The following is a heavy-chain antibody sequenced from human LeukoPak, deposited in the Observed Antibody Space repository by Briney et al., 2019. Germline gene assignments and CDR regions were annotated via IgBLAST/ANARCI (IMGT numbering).Heavy chain of an antibody. D-gene: IGHD3-16*01. CDR2: IYNSGGT. CDR1: GGSITSSFY. J-gene: IGHJ4*02. CDR3: ARASVLLSADY. Sequence: SETLSLTCIVSGGSITSSFYWSWIRPSPGRGLEWIGYIYNSGGTKYNPSLKSRLTISVDTSKNQFSLNLSSVTAADTAVYYCARASVLLSADYWGQGTLVTVSS. V-gene: IGHV4-59*01.